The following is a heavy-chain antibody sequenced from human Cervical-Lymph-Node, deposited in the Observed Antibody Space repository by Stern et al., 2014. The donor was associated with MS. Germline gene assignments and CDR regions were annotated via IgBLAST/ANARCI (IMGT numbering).Heavy chain of an antibody. J-gene: IGHJ6*02. CDR3: AENMDV. V-gene: IGHV1-2*02. CDR2: ISPKNGDT. Sequence: VQLVESGAEVKNPGASVQGSCKPSGFTFSNYYIHWLRQVPGQRPEWMGRISPKNGDTSYAPKFQGRVTMTRDTSVGLVSLEVTRLRLDDTAIYYCAENMDVWGQGTTVTVSS. CDR1: GFTFSNYY.